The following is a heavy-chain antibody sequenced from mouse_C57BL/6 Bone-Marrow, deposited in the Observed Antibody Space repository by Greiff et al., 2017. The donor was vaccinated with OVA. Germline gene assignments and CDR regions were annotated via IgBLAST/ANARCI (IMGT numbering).Heavy chain of an antibody. J-gene: IGHJ2*01. V-gene: IGHV1-81*01. D-gene: IGHD1-1*01. CDR2: IYPRSGNT. Sequence: VKLVESGAELARPGASVKLSCKASGYTFTSYGISWVKQRTGQGLEWIGEIYPRSGNTYYNEKFKGKATLTADKSSSTAYMELRSLTSEDSAVYFCARDSPYYYGSSYDYWGQGTTLTVSS. CDR3: ARDSPYYYGSSYDY. CDR1: GYTFTSYG.